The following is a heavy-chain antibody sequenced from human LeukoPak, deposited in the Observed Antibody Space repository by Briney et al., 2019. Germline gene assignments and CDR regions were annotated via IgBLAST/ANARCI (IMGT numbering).Heavy chain of an antibody. Sequence: ASVKVSCKASGYTFTSYYMHWVRQAPGQGLEWMGIINPSGGSTSYAQKFQGRVTKTRDTSTSTVYMELSSLRSEDTAVYYCARSQYYDFWSGYLRAYYYMDVWGKGTTVTVSS. CDR3: ARSQYYDFWSGYLRAYYYMDV. J-gene: IGHJ6*03. CDR1: GYTFTSYY. CDR2: INPSGGST. D-gene: IGHD3-3*01. V-gene: IGHV1-46*01.